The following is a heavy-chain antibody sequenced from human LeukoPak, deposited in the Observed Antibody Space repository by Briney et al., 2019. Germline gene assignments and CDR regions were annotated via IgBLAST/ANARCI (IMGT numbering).Heavy chain of an antibody. CDR1: GYTFTSYG. J-gene: IGHJ5*02. D-gene: IGHD2-2*01. CDR2: ISAYNGNT. CDR3: ARGSSPPAATNWFDP. Sequence: ASVKVSCKASGYTFTSYGVSWVRQAPGQGLEWMGWISAYNGNTNYAQKLQGRVTMTTDTSTSTAYMELRSLRSDDTAVYYCARGSSPPAATNWFDPWGQGTLVTVSS. V-gene: IGHV1-18*01.